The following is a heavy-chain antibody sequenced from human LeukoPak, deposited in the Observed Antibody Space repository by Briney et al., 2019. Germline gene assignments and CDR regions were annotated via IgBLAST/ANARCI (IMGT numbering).Heavy chain of an antibody. CDR3: PRLVAVAGTPPHFDY. J-gene: IGHJ4*02. CDR1: GFTFSCSA. CDR2: IRSKANSYAT. V-gene: IGHV3-73*01. D-gene: IGHD6-19*01. Sequence: PGGSLRLSCAASGFTFSCSAMHWVRQASGKGLEWVGRIRSKANSYATAYAASVKGRFTISRDDSKNTAYLQMNSLKTEDTAVYYCPRLVAVAGTPPHFDYWGQGTLVTVSS.